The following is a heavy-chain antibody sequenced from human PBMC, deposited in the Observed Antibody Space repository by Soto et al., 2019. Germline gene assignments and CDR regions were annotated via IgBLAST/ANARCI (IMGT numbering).Heavy chain of an antibody. J-gene: IGHJ6*02. V-gene: IGHV1-69*13. CDR1: RGTFSSYA. Sequence: SVKVSCKASRGTFSSYAISWVRQAPGQGLERMGGIIPIFGTANYAQKFQGRVTITADESTSTAYMELSSLRSEDTAVYYCAWLLRYDFWSGYSDYHYYGMDVWGQGTTVTVSS. D-gene: IGHD3-3*01. CDR3: AWLLRYDFWSGYSDYHYYGMDV. CDR2: IIPIFGTA.